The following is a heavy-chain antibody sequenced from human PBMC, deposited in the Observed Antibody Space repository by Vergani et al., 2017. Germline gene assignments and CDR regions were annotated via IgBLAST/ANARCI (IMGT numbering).Heavy chain of an antibody. D-gene: IGHD3-3*01. V-gene: IGHV3-30*18. CDR3: AKARSFWSGYYPYYFDY. J-gene: IGHJ4*02. Sequence: QVQLVESGGGVVQPGRSLRLSCAASGFTFSSYGMHWVRQAPGKGLEWVAVISYDGSNKYYADSVKGRFTISRDNSKNTLYLQMNSLRAEDTAVYYCAKARSFWSGYYPYYFDYWGQGTLVTVSS. CDR1: GFTFSSYG. CDR2: ISYDGSNK.